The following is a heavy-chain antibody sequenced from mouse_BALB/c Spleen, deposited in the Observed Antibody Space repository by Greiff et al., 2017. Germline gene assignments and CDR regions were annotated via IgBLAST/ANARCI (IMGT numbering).Heavy chain of an antibody. CDR1: GFSLTGYG. CDR3: ARSTMITHFDY. V-gene: IGHV2-6-7*01. D-gene: IGHD2-4*01. J-gene: IGHJ2*01. Sequence: QVQLKQSGPGLVAPSQSLSITCTVSGFSLTGYGVNWVRQPPGKGLEWLGMIWGDGSTDYNSALKSRLSISKDNSKSQVFLKMNSLQTDDTARYYCARSTMITHFDYWGQGTTLTVSA. CDR2: IWGDGST.